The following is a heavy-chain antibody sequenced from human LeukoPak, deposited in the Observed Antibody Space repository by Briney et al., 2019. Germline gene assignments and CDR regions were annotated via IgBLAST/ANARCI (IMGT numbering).Heavy chain of an antibody. V-gene: IGHV4-59*01. CDR2: IYYSGST. D-gene: IGHD2-15*01. CDR3: AREYCSGGSCYYAFGI. CDR1: GGSISSYY. Sequence: SETLSLTCTVSGGSISSYYWSWIRQPPGKGLEWIGYIYYSGSTNYNPSLKSRVTISVDTSKNQFSLKLSSVTAADTAVYYCAREYCSGGSCYYAFGIWGQGTMVTVSS. J-gene: IGHJ3*02.